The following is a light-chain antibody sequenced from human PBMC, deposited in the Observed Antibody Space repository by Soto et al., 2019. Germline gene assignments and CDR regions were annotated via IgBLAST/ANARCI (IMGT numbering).Light chain of an antibody. J-gene: IGLJ1*01. CDR3: CSYAGGYTYL. V-gene: IGLV2-11*01. CDR1: GNDVGAYNY. CDR2: DVA. Sequence: QSVLTQPRSGSGSPGQSVTISCTGTGNDVGAYNYVSWYQQHPGRPPKLTIYDVARRPSGVPDRFSGSKSGNTASLTISGLQAEDEADYFCCSYAGGYTYLFGTGTKLTVL.